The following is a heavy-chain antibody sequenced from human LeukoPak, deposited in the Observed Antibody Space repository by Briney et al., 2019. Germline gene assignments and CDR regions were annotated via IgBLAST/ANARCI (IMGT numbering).Heavy chain of an antibody. CDR2: TFAGYSYT. CDR3: PRREQLEPGNWFDP. J-gene: IGHJ5*02. Sequence: GESLKISCQSSGYNFTPYWIVWVRQMPGKGLEWMGITFAGYSYTIYSPSFQGQVTISADKSISTAYLQWSSLKASDTAMYYCPRREQLEPGNWFDPWGQGTLVTVSS. V-gene: IGHV5-51*01. CDR1: GYNFTPYW. D-gene: IGHD1-1*01.